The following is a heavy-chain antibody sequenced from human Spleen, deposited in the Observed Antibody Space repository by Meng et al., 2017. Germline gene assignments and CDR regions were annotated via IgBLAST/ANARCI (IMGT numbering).Heavy chain of an antibody. V-gene: IGHV4-34*01. D-gene: IGHD3-16*01. CDR3: ARGRITFGGVLPFFDY. Sequence: QVQLQKWGEGLLKPSETLSLTCAVYGGSFSGYYWSWIRQPPGKGLEWIGEINHSGSTNYNPSLKSRVTISVDTSKNQFSLKLSSVTAADTAVYYCARGRITFGGVLPFFDYWGQGTLVTVSS. CDR2: INHSGST. J-gene: IGHJ4*02. CDR1: GGSFSGYY.